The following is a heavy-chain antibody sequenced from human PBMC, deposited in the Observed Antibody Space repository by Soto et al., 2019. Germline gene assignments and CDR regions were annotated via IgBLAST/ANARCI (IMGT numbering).Heavy chain of an antibody. CDR3: ASMYSSSWYTATTFDP. J-gene: IGHJ5*02. V-gene: IGHV1-18*01. CDR1: GYTFTSYG. CDR2: ISAYNGNT. D-gene: IGHD6-13*01. Sequence: ASVKVSCKASGYTFTSYGISWVRQAPGQGLEWMGWISAYNGNTNYAQKLQGRVTMTTDTSTSTAYMELRSLRSDDTAVYYCASMYSSSWYTATTFDPWGQGTLVTVSS.